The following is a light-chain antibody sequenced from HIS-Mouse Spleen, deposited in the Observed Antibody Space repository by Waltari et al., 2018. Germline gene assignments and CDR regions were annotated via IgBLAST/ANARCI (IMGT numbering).Light chain of an antibody. Sequence: EIVLTQSPGPLSLSPGESATLSCRASPSVSSSYLAWYQQKPGQAPRLLIYGASSRATGIPDRFSGSGSGTDFTLTISRLEPEDFAVYYCQQYGSSPWTFGQGTKVEIK. V-gene: IGKV3-20*01. CDR3: QQYGSSPWT. J-gene: IGKJ1*01. CDR1: PSVSSSY. CDR2: GAS.